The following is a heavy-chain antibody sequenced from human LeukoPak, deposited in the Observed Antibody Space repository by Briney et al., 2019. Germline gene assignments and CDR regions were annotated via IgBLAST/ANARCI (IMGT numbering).Heavy chain of an antibody. J-gene: IGHJ6*03. Sequence: GGSLRLSCTASGFTFGDYAMSWVRQAPGKGLEWVGIIRSKAYGGTTEYAASVKGRFTISRDDSKSIAYLQMNSLKTEDTAVYYCTTSYGSGSYSLYYYYYMDVWGKGTTVTTSS. CDR3: TTSYGSGSYSLYYYYYMDV. D-gene: IGHD3-10*01. CDR2: IRSKAYGGTT. CDR1: GFTFGDYA. V-gene: IGHV3-49*04.